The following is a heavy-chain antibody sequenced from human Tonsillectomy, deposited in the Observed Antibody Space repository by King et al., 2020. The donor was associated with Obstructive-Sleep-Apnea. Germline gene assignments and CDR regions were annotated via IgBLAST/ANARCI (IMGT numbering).Heavy chain of an antibody. CDR1: GFSLSNAGMA. CDR2: IFSNDEK. J-gene: IGHJ4*02. CDR3: TRIGYCSSPSCLNYDY. V-gene: IGHV2-26*01. Sequence: VTLKESGPVLVKPTETLTLTCTVSGFSLSNAGMAVSWIRQPPGKAREWLAHIFSNDEKSYSTTLKSRLTISKDTSKSQVVLIMTNMDPVDTATYYCTRIGYCSSPSCLNYDYWGQGTLVTVSS. D-gene: IGHD2-2*01.